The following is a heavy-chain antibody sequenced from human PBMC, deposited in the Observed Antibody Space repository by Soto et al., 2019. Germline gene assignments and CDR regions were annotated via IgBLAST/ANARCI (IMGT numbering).Heavy chain of an antibody. CDR1: GFTFSSYS. CDR3: ARDRVDTAMVAGGWFDP. V-gene: IGHV3-48*02. CDR2: ISSSSSTI. J-gene: IGHJ5*02. D-gene: IGHD5-18*01. Sequence: GGSLRLSCAASGFTFSSYSMNWVRQAPGKGLEWVSYISSSSSTIYYADSVKGRFTISRDNAKNSLYLQMNSLRDEDTAVYYCARDRVDTAMVAGGWFDPWGQGTLVTVSS.